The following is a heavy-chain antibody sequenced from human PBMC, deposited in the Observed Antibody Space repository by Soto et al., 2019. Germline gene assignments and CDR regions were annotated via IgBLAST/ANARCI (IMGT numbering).Heavy chain of an antibody. V-gene: IGHV6-1*01. CDR3: ARDSLRDDDDPYNFFAY. J-gene: IGHJ4*01. Sequence: SQTLSLTCAISGDTVSSNSAAWNWIRQSPSRGLEWLARTYYRSKWYNGYAVSVKSRITISPDTSKNQFSLHLDSVTPEDTAVYYCARDSLRDDDDPYNFFAYWGPGTLVTVSS. D-gene: IGHD3-16*01. CDR2: TYYRSKWYN. CDR1: GDTVSSNSAA.